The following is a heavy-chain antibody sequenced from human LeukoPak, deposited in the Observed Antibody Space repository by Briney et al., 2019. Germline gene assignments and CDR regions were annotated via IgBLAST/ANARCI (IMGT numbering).Heavy chain of an antibody. V-gene: IGHV1-18*01. Sequence: ASVKVSCKASGYSFASYGISWVRQAPGQGLEWMGWISAYNGNTNYAQKLQGRVTMTTDTSTSTAYMELRSLRSDDTAVYYCARGGLTGYYYYGMDVWGQGTTVTVSS. CDR1: GYSFASYG. CDR3: ARGGLTGYYYYGMDV. J-gene: IGHJ6*02. CDR2: ISAYNGNT.